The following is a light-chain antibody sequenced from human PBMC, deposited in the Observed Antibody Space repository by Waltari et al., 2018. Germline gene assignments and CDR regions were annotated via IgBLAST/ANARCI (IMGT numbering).Light chain of an antibody. Sequence: DIQMTQSPSSLSASVGDRVTITCQASHDLNNYLNWYQQKPGKAPKLLIYDASNLETGVPSRFSGSGSETDFTFTISSLQPEDLATYYCQHYDHLLWGTFGGGTKVEIK. CDR1: HDLNNY. CDR2: DAS. V-gene: IGKV1-33*01. J-gene: IGKJ4*01. CDR3: QHYDHLLWGT.